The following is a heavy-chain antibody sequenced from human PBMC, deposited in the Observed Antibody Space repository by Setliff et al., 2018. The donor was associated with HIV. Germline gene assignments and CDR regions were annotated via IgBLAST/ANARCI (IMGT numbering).Heavy chain of an antibody. CDR1: GGSFSDYS. J-gene: IGHJ6*02. V-gene: IGHV4-34*11. Sequence: SETLSLTCAVYGGSFSDYSWNWIRQPPGKGLEWIGNIYYSGSTNYNPSLKSRVTISVDTSKNVFSLNMTSVTAADTAVYYCARPVSKNFYGLDVWGLGTTVTVSS. CDR2: IYYSGST. CDR3: ARPVSKNFYGLDV.